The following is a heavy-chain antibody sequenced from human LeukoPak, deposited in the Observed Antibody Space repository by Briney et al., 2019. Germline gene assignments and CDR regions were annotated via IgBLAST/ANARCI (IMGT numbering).Heavy chain of an antibody. V-gene: IGHV3-30*02. CDR2: IRYDGSNK. CDR3: AKDRYRSSTNCYGGYRFDP. Sequence: PGGSLRLSCAASGFTFSSYGMHWVRQGPGKGLEWVAFIRYDGSNKYYADSVKGRFTISRDNSKNTLYLQMNSLRAEDTAVYYCAKDRYRSSTNCYGGYRFDPWGQGTLVTVSS. D-gene: IGHD2-2*01. CDR1: GFTFSSYG. J-gene: IGHJ5*02.